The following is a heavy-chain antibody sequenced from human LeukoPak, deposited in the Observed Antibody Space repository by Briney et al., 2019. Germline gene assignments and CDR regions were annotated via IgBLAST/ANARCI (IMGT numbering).Heavy chain of an antibody. CDR1: VGSFSGHY. Sequence: SETLSLTCAAYVGSFSGHYWSWIRQPPGKGLEWIGEIKHSGSTNYNPSLKSRVTISVDTSKNQFSLKLSSVTAADTAEYYCATGGSAGLISAFDIWGQGTMVTVSS. V-gene: IGHV4-34*01. D-gene: IGHD2-15*01. J-gene: IGHJ3*02. CDR2: IKHSGST. CDR3: ATGGSAGLISAFDI.